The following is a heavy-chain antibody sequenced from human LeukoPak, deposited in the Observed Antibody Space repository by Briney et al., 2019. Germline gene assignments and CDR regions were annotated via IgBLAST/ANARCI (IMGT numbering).Heavy chain of an antibody. V-gene: IGHV4-4*07. CDR2: IYTSGAT. Sequence: SETLSLTCTVSSGSISGHYWSWIRQPAGRGLEWIGRIYTSGATSYNPSLKSRVSMSIGTSKKQFTLNIISVTAADTGVYYCARDQYFDFWSSTATPYYFDSWGQGTMVTVSS. J-gene: IGHJ4*02. CDR1: SGSISGHY. D-gene: IGHD3-3*01. CDR3: ARDQYFDFWSSTATPYYFDS.